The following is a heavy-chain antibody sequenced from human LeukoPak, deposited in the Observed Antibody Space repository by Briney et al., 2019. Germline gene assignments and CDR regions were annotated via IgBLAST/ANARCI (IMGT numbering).Heavy chain of an antibody. CDR3: ARAPSNYYDSSGYRFDY. Sequence: SETLSLTRTVSGGSISSYYWSWIRQPPGKGLEWIGYIYYSGSTNYNPSLKSRVTISVDTSKNQFSLKLSSVTAADTAVYYCARAPSNYYDSSGYRFDYWGQGTLVTVSS. CDR2: IYYSGST. V-gene: IGHV4-59*01. CDR1: GGSISSYY. J-gene: IGHJ4*02. D-gene: IGHD3-22*01.